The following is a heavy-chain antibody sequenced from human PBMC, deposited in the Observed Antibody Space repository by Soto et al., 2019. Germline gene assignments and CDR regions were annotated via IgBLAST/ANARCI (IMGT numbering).Heavy chain of an antibody. D-gene: IGHD1-26*01. J-gene: IGHJ6*02. Sequence: SETLSLPCTVSGGSISNAYCGWIRQPPWKGLEWIGYIYFTGIADYNPSLKSRVTISVDTSKNQFSLQLSSVTAADTAVYYCVSDIALPTTVSAGRSLDVFSEVTPVTI. CDR1: GGSISNAY. CDR3: VSDIALPTTVSAGRSLDV. CDR2: IYFTGIA. V-gene: IGHV4-59*01.